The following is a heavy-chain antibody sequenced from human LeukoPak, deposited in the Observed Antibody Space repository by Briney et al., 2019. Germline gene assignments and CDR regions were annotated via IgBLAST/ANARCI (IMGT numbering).Heavy chain of an antibody. Sequence: SVKVSCKASGGTFSSYAISWVRQAPGQGLEWMGRIIPIFGTANYAQKFQGRVTITTDESTSTAYMELSSLRSEDTAVYYCVEESIAACPVDYWGQGTLVTVSS. D-gene: IGHD6-6*01. CDR2: IIPIFGTA. J-gene: IGHJ4*02. CDR3: VEESIAACPVDY. CDR1: GGTFSSYA. V-gene: IGHV1-69*05.